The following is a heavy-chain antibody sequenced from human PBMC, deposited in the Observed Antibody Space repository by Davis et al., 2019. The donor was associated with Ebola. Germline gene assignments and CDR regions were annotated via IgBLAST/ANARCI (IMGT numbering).Heavy chain of an antibody. D-gene: IGHD1-26*01. CDR3: ARVGSGSYYAGT. CDR2: ISYDGSNK. V-gene: IGHV3-30*04. CDR1: GFTFSSYA. Sequence: GGSLRLSCAASGFTFSSYAMHWVRQAPGKGLAWVAVISYDGSNKYYADSVKGRFTISRDNSKNTLYLQMNSLRAEDTAVYYCARVGSGSYYAGTWGQGTLVTVSS. J-gene: IGHJ5*02.